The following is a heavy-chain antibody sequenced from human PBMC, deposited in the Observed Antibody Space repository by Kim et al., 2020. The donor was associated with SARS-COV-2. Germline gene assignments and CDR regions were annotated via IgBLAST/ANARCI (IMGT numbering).Heavy chain of an antibody. Sequence: NPSLKSRVTISVDKSKNQFSLKLSSVTAADTAVYYCARVAAIYPDYGMDVWGQGTTVTVSS. CDR3: ARVAAIYPDYGMDV. V-gene: IGHV4-4*02. D-gene: IGHD6-13*01. J-gene: IGHJ6*02.